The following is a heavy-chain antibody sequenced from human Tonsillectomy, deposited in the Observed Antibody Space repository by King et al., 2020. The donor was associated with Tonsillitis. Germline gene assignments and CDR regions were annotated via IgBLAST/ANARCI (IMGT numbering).Heavy chain of an antibody. Sequence: QLVQSGAEVKKPGASVKVSCKASGYTFSTYGIGWVRQAPGQGLEWMGWITTYNDNTHYAQKLQGRVTMTTDTSTSTAYMALRSLKSDDTAVYFCARVKNFYDSGAGYYKGGYYYSGMDVWGQGTTVTVSS. CDR1: GYTFSTYG. J-gene: IGHJ6*02. D-gene: IGHD3-9*01. CDR2: ITTYNDNT. V-gene: IGHV1-18*01. CDR3: ARVKNFYDSGAGYYKGGYYYSGMDV.